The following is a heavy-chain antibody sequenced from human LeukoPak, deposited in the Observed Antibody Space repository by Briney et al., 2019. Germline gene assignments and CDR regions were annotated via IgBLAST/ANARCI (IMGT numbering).Heavy chain of an antibody. Sequence: SETLSLTCTVSGGSISSSSYYWGWIRQPPGKGLEWIGSIYYSGSTYYNPSLKSRVTISVDTSKNQFSLKRSSVTAADTAVYYCARPQRRYNWNDGFDYWGQGTLVTVSS. CDR2: IYYSGST. J-gene: IGHJ4*02. CDR1: GGSISSSSYY. CDR3: ARPQRRYNWNDGFDY. V-gene: IGHV4-39*01. D-gene: IGHD1-1*01.